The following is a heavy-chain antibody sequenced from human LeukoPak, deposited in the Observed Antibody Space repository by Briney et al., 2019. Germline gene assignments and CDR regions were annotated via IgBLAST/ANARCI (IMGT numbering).Heavy chain of an antibody. CDR3: AGDFGISEVY. Sequence: GGSLRLSCAASGFTFSSYAMHWVREAPGKGLEYVSAISSNGGSTYYANSVKGRFTISRDNSKNTLYLQMGSLRAEDTAVYYCAGDFGISEVYWGQGTLVTVSS. V-gene: IGHV3-64*01. D-gene: IGHD1-20*01. CDR2: ISSNGGST. J-gene: IGHJ4*02. CDR1: GFTFSSYA.